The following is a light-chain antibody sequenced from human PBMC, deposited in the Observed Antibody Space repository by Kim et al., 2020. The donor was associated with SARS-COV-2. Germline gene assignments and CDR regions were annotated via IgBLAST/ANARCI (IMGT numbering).Light chain of an antibody. CDR2: GKY. CDR3: NSRDSSGDHVV. J-gene: IGLJ3*02. V-gene: IGLV3-19*01. CDR1: SLRNYY. Sequence: ALGQTVRLTCQGDSLRNYYATWYQQRPGQAPVLVLYGKYNRPSGIPDRFSGSASGNTASLTITGAQAGDETDYYCNSRDSSGDHVVFGGGTQLTVL.